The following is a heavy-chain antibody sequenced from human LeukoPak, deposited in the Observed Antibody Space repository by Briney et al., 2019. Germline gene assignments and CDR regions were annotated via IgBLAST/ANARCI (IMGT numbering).Heavy chain of an antibody. Sequence: GGSLRLSCAASGFTFSSYSMNWVRQAPGKGLEWVSSISSSSIYIYYADSVKGRFTISRDNARNSLYLQMNSLRAEDTAIYYCASQDRGGYDGPVDYWGQGTLVTVSS. D-gene: IGHD5-12*01. CDR2: ISSSSIYI. V-gene: IGHV3-21*01. CDR3: ASQDRGGYDGPVDY. J-gene: IGHJ4*02. CDR1: GFTFSSYS.